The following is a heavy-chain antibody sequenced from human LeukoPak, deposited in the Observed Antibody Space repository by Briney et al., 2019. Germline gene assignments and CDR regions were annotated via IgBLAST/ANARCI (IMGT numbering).Heavy chain of an antibody. Sequence: GESLKISCKGSGYSFTSYWIGWVRQMPGKGLEWMGIIYPGDSDTRYSPSFQGQVTISADKSISTAYLQWSSLKASDTAMYYCARVSSGSYYLNHFDYWGQGTLVTVSS. CDR3: ARVSSGSYYLNHFDY. CDR2: IYPGDSDT. CDR1: GYSFTSYW. J-gene: IGHJ4*02. D-gene: IGHD3-10*01. V-gene: IGHV5-51*01.